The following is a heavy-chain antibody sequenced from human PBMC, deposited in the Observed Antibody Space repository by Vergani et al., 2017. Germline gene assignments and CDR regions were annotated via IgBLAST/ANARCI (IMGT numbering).Heavy chain of an antibody. Sequence: EVQLVQSGAEVKKPGESLKISCKGSGYSFTSYWIGWVRQMPGKGLEWMGIIYPGDSDTRYSPSFQGQVTISADKSISTAYLQWSSLKASDTAMYYCARLIAVAGTNHYYFVYWGQGTLVTVSS. CDR3: ARLIAVAGTNHYYFVY. D-gene: IGHD6-19*01. J-gene: IGHJ4*02. CDR1: GYSFTSYW. CDR2: IYPGDSDT. V-gene: IGHV5-51*01.